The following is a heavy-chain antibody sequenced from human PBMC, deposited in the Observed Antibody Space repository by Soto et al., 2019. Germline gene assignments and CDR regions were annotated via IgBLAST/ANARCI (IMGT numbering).Heavy chain of an antibody. D-gene: IGHD3-3*01. Sequence: QITLKESGPTLLNPRQTLTLTCTFSGFSISRSGEGVGWIRQSPVQALAWLALVYWNDVKRYRPSLRSRLTITKDTSRNQVGLTLTNMDTAVTGTYSCAHTGVATMMAFDNWGTGNLVTVSS. CDR3: AHTGVATMMAFDN. J-gene: IGHJ4*02. CDR2: VYWNDVK. CDR1: GFSISRSGEG. V-gene: IGHV2-5*01.